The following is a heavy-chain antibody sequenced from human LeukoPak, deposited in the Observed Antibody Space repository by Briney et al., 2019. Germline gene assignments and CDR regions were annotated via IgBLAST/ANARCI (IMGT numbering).Heavy chain of an antibody. J-gene: IGHJ5*02. D-gene: IGHD2-2*01. CDR3: ARGRMCSSTSCYHNWFDP. CDR2: IGHSGST. CDR1: GGSFSGYY. Sequence: PSETLSLTCAVYGGSFSGYYWSWIRQPPGKGLEWIGEIGHSGSTNYNPSLKSRVTISVDTSKNQFSLKLSSVTAADTAVYYCARGRMCSSTSCYHNWFDPWGQGTLVTVSS. V-gene: IGHV4-34*01.